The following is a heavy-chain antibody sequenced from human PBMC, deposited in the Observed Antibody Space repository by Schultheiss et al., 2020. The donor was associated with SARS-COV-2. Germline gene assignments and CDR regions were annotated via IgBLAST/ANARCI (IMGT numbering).Heavy chain of an antibody. CDR1: GFTFSSYE. D-gene: IGHD6-6*01. CDR3: AHSSSFADY. J-gene: IGHJ4*02. Sequence: GESLKISCAASGFTFSSYEMNWVRQAPGKRMEWVSYISSGTNTIYYADSVKGRFTISRDKAKSSLYLQMNSLRAEDTAVYYCAHSSSFADYWGQGTLVTVSS. CDR2: ISSGTNTI. V-gene: IGHV3-48*03.